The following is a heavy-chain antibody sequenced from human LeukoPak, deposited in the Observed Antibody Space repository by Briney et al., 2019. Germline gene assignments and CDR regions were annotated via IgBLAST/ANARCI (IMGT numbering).Heavy chain of an antibody. J-gene: IGHJ4*02. Sequence: SETLSLTCTVSGGSISSYYWSWIRQPPGKGLEWIGYIYYSGSTNYNPSLKSRVTISVDTSKNQFSLKLSSVTAADTAVYYCARCADYGDQGSYFDYWGQGTLVTLSS. CDR1: GGSISSYY. V-gene: IGHV4-59*08. CDR2: IYYSGST. CDR3: ARCADYGDQGSYFDY. D-gene: IGHD4-17*01.